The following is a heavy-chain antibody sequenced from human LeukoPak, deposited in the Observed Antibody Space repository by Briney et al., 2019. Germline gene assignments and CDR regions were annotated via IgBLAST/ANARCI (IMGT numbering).Heavy chain of an antibody. V-gene: IGHV4-59*01. J-gene: IGHJ4*02. CDR2: IYYSGST. Sequence: SETLSLTCTVSGGSISSYYWSWIRQPPGKGLEWIGYIYYSGSTNYNPSLKSRVTISVDTSKNQFSLKLSSVTAADTAVYYCARENYGSYPFHLDYWGQGTLVTVSS. CDR3: ARENYGSYPFHLDY. CDR1: GGSISSYY. D-gene: IGHD1-26*01.